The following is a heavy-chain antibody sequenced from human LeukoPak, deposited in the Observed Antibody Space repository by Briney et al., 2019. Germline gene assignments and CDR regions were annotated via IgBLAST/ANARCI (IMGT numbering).Heavy chain of an antibody. CDR3: ARDLGDYTVTNENYFDY. CDR1: GFTFSSYS. D-gene: IGHD4-17*01. CDR2: ISSSSSTI. Sequence: PGGSLRLSCAASGFTFSSYSMNRVRQAPGKGLEWVSYISSSSSTIYYADSAKGRFTISRDNAKNSLYLQMNSLRAEDTAVYYCARDLGDYTVTNENYFDYWGQGTLVTVSS. V-gene: IGHV3-48*01. J-gene: IGHJ4*02.